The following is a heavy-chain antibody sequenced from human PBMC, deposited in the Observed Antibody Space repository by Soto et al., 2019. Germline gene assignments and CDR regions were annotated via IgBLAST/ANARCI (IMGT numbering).Heavy chain of an antibody. CDR2: IYYSGST. V-gene: IGHV4-39*01. CDR1: SGSISSSSYY. J-gene: IGHJ5*02. Sequence: PSETLSLNCTVSSGSISSSSYYRGWIRQPPGKGLEWIGSIYYSGSTYYNPSLKSRVTISVDTSKNQFSLKLSSVTAADTAVYYCATKRYCSGGSCYPINNWFDPWGQGTLVTVSS. D-gene: IGHD2-15*01. CDR3: ATKRYCSGGSCYPINNWFDP.